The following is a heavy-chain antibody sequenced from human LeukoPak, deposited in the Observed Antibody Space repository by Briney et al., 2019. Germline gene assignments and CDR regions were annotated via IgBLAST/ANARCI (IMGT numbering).Heavy chain of an antibody. D-gene: IGHD4-17*01. Sequence: SSETLSLTCTVSGGSISSYYWSWIRQPPGKGLEWIGYIYYSGSTNYNPSLKSRVTISVDTSKNQFSLKLSSVTAADAAVYYCARALLRPWFDPWGQGTLVTVSS. J-gene: IGHJ5*02. CDR2: IYYSGST. CDR1: GGSISSYY. CDR3: ARALLRPWFDP. V-gene: IGHV4-59*01.